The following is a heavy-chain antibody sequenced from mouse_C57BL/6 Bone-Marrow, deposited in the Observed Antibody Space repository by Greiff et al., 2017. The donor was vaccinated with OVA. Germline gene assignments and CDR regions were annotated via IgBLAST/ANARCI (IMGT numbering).Heavy chain of an antibody. CDR3: ARQPYFDY. Sequence: EVRRVESGGDFVKPGGSLKLSCAASGFTFSSYGMSWVRQTPDKRLEWVANISSGGSYTYYTDRMQERYTISRDKAKIPLYLQMSSLKSEDTAMYYCARQPYFDYWGQGTTLTVSS. V-gene: IGHV5-6*01. CDR1: GFTFSSYG. CDR2: ISSGGSYT. J-gene: IGHJ2*01.